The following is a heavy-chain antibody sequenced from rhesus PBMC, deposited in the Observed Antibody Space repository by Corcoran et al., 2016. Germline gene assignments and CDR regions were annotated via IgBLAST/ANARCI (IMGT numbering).Heavy chain of an antibody. V-gene: IGHV4-127*01. CDR2: VVGQSGST. Sequence: QVQLQESGPGGVKPAGPLSLTCVFPVTPINTSYLWSWTCQSPGKGLEWMAHVVGQSGSTNNNPSLKSRVTISRDTSKYQFSLNLSAVTAADTAMYYCVRSGSSWTYFDNWGQGVLVTVSS. J-gene: IGHJ4*01. CDR3: VRSGSSWTYFDN. CDR1: VTPINTSYL. D-gene: IGHD6-13*01.